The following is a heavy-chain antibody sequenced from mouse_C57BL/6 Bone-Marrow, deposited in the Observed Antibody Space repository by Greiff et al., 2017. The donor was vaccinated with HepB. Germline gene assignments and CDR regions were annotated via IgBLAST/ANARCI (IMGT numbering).Heavy chain of an antibody. V-gene: IGHV5-6*01. Sequence: EVKLVESGGDLVKPGGSLKLSCAASGFTFSSYGMSWVRQTPDKRLEWVATISSGGSYTYYPDSVKGRFTISRDNAKNTLYLQMSSLKSEDTAMYYCARHHDYWGQGTTLTVSS. J-gene: IGHJ2*01. CDR3: ARHHDY. CDR2: ISSGGSYT. CDR1: GFTFSSYG.